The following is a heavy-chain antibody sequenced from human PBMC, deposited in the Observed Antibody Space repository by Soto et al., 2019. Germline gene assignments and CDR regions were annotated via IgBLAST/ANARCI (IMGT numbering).Heavy chain of an antibody. V-gene: IGHV3-66*01. CDR3: ARVREGNYCDS. Sequence: EVQLVESGGGLVQPGGSLRLSCAASGFTVSSNYMSWLRQAPGKGLEWVSVIYSGGSTYYPDPVKGRFTISRDNSKNALYLQMISLRAEDTAVFYCARVREGNYCDSWGQVTLVTVSS. CDR2: IYSGGST. CDR1: GFTVSSNY. J-gene: IGHJ4*02. D-gene: IGHD3-10*01.